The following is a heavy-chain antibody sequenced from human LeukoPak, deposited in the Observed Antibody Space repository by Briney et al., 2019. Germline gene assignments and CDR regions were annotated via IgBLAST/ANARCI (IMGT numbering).Heavy chain of an antibody. CDR3: ARDIYYYDSSGYYRAEYFQH. V-gene: IGHV3-11*04. D-gene: IGHD3-22*01. CDR2: IDSSGDVI. Sequence: GGSLRLSCAASGFIFSDYYMTWIRQAPGKGLEWLSYIDSSGDVIYYADSVKGRFTISRDNAKNSLYLQMNSLRAEDTAVYYCARDIYYYDSSGYYRAEYFQHWGQGTLVTVSS. CDR1: GFIFSDYY. J-gene: IGHJ1*01.